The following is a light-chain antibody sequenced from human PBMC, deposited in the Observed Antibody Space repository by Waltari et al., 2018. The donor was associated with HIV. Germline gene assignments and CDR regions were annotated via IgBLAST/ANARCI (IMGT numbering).Light chain of an antibody. Sequence: QSALTQPPSASGSPGQSVTISCTGTSSDVGGYNFVSWYQQHPGKAPKLLIFEATKRPSGVPDRFSGSKSGNTASRTVSGLQAEDEADYYCSSYAGSSTLMFGGGTKLTVL. CDR3: SSYAGSSTLM. J-gene: IGLJ3*02. CDR1: SSDVGGYNF. CDR2: EAT. V-gene: IGLV2-8*01.